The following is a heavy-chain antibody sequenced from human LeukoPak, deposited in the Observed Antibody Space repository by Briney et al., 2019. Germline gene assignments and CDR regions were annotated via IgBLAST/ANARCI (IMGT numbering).Heavy chain of an antibody. D-gene: IGHD1-26*01. V-gene: IGHV3-48*04. J-gene: IGHJ4*02. CDR2: ISSSGNTI. Sequence: GGSLGLSCAASGFMFSTYSMNWVRQAPGKGLEWVSYISSSGNTIYYADSMKGRFTISRDNAKNSLYLQMNSLRAEDTAVYYCAREDGSSYYFDYWGQGTLVTVSS. CDR1: GFMFSTYS. CDR3: AREDGSSYYFDY.